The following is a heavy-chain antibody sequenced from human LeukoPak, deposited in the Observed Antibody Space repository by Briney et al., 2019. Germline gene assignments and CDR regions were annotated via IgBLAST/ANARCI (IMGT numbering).Heavy chain of an antibody. V-gene: IGHV3-30*18. J-gene: IGHJ4*02. CDR3: AKTSRGYSNGLKYFDY. D-gene: IGHD5-18*01. CDR1: GFTFSSYG. Sequence: QPGRSLRLSCAASGFTFSSYGMHWVRQAPGKGLEWVAVISYDGSNKYYADSVKGRFTISRDNSKNTLYLQMNSLRAEDTAVYYCAKTSRGYSNGLKYFDYWGQGTLVTVSS. CDR2: ISYDGSNK.